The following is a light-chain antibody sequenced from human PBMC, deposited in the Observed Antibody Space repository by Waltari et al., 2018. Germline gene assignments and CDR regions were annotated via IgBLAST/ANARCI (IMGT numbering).Light chain of an antibody. CDR1: QSISSY. CDR2: AAS. V-gene: IGKV1-39*01. CDR3: QQSYSTPNT. J-gene: IGKJ2*01. Sequence: IHMTHSPSSLSSTVGDKVNITCRASQSISSYLDWYQQKPGKAPKLLIYAASSLQSGVPSRFSGSGSGTDFTLTISSLQPEDFATYYCQQSYSTPNTFGQGTKLEIK.